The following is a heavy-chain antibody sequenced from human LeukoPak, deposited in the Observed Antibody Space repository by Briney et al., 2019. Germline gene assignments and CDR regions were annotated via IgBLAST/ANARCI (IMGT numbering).Heavy chain of an antibody. D-gene: IGHD5-24*01. CDR2: IIPILGIA. V-gene: IGHV1-69*02. Sequence: ASVKVSCKASGGTFSSYTISWVRQAPGQGLEWMGRIIPILGIANYAQKFQGRVTITADKSTSTAYMELSSLRSEDTAVYYCARGRWLQSYIAFDIWGQGTMVTVSS. J-gene: IGHJ3*02. CDR1: GGTFSSYT. CDR3: ARGRWLQSYIAFDI.